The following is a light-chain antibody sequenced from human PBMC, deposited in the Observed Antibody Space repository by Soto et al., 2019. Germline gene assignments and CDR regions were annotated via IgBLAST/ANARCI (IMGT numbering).Light chain of an antibody. CDR2: NNN. J-gene: IGLJ2*01. CDR3: AAWDDSLNGVV. Sequence: QSVLTQAPSASGTPGQRVTISCSGSSSNIGSDSVNWYQQLPGTAPKLLIYNNNQRPSGVPDRFSGSKSGTSASLAISGLQSEDVADYYCAAWDDSLNGVVFGGGTKVTVL. CDR1: SSNIGSDS. V-gene: IGLV1-44*01.